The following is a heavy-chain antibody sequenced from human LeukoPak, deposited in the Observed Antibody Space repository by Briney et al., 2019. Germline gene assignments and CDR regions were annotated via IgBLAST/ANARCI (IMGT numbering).Heavy chain of an antibody. V-gene: IGHV3-23*01. CDR2: ISGSGGST. Sequence: GGSLTLSCAASGFTFSSYSTSWVRQAPGKGLEWVAAISGSGGSTYYADSVKGRFTISRDNSKNTLYLQMSSLRAEDTAVYYCAKHPFDYWGQGTLVTVSS. CDR3: AKHPFDY. J-gene: IGHJ4*02. CDR1: GFTFSSYS.